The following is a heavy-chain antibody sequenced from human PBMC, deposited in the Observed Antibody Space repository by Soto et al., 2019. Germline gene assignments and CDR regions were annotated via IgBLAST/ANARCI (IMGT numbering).Heavy chain of an antibody. Sequence: ASVKVSCKASGGTLNKNAITWVRQAPGQGLEWMGGITPMFGTTNYAQNFQGRVTITADKSTTTAYMELSSLTSEDTAVYYCANADRVLWFGDSLKGNWFDPWGQGTLVTVSS. CDR2: ITPMFGTT. CDR1: GGTLNKNA. D-gene: IGHD3-10*01. CDR3: ANADRVLWFGDSLKGNWFDP. V-gene: IGHV1-69*06. J-gene: IGHJ5*02.